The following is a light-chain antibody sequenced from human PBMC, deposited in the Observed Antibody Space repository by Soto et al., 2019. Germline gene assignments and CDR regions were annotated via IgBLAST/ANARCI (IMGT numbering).Light chain of an antibody. V-gene: IGKV1-5*01. CDR3: QQPPYT. CDR1: QSISVW. Sequence: DIQMTQSPSTLSASVGDRVTITCRASQSISVWLAWYQQKAGKAPKLLIYATSTLQSGVPSRFSGRDSGADFTLTINNLQPEDFATYYCQQPPYTFGPGTKVDIK. J-gene: IGKJ3*01. CDR2: ATS.